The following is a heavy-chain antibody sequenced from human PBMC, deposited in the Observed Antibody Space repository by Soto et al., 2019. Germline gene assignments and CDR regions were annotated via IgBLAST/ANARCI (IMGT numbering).Heavy chain of an antibody. V-gene: IGHV1-18*01. CDR3: ARVPSLEYGLYFDY. D-gene: IGHD2-2*01. J-gene: IGHJ4*02. CDR1: GYTFTSYG. Sequence: ASVKVSYKASGYTFTSYGISWVRQAPGQGLEWMGWISAYNGNTNYAQKLQGRVTMTTDTSTSTAYMELRSLRSDDTAVYYCARVPSLEYGLYFDYWGQGTLVTVSS. CDR2: ISAYNGNT.